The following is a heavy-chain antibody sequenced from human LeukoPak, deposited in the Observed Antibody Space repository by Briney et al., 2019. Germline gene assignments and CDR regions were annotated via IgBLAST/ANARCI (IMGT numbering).Heavy chain of an antibody. CDR3: ARAARFGFQYFDY. V-gene: IGHV4-59*01. J-gene: IGHJ4*02. CDR2: IYYSGST. CDR1: GGSISSYY. D-gene: IGHD3-10*01. Sequence: PSETLSLTCTVSGGSISSYYWSWIRQPPGKGLEWIGYIYYSGSTNYNPSLKSRVTISVDTSKNQFSLKLSSVTAADTAVYYCARAARFGFQYFDYWGQGTLVTVSS.